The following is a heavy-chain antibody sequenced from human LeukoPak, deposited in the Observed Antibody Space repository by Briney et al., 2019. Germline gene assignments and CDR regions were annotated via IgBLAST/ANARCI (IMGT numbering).Heavy chain of an antibody. CDR1: GFTVSSNY. Sequence: GGSLRLSCAASGFTVSSNYMSWVRQAPGKGLEWVSAIYSGGSTYYADSVKGRFTISRDNSKNTLYLQMNSLRAEDTAVYYCARDRKIQAPPTFDCWGQGTLVTVSS. J-gene: IGHJ4*02. CDR2: IYSGGST. V-gene: IGHV3-66*01. D-gene: IGHD5-18*01. CDR3: ARDRKIQAPPTFDC.